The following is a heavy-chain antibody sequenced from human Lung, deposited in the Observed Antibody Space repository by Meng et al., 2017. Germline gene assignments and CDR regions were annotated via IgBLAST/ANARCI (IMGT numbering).Heavy chain of an antibody. Sequence: QVQLKGAGPGLVKPSGTLSLTCAVSGGSISSDNWWSWVRQPPGKGLEWIGEIYHSGSTNYNPSLKSRITIPVDKPKNQFSLTLSSVTAADTAVYYCTKNDFYCLGYWGQGTLVTVSS. CDR2: IYHSGST. D-gene: IGHD2-21*01. V-gene: IGHV4-4*02. CDR3: TKNDFYCLGY. J-gene: IGHJ4*02. CDR1: GGSISSDNW.